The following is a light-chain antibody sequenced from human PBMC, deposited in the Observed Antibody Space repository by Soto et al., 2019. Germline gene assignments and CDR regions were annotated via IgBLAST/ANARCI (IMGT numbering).Light chain of an antibody. J-gene: IGLJ1*01. CDR1: NSDIGRYNM. CDR3: TSYTSKNTHV. Sequence: QSVLTQPASLSRSPVQSITIACAGTNSDIGRYNMVSWYQQHPGKVPKLLIYDVSIRPSGVSDRFSGSRSGNTASLTISGLQPEDEADYYCTSYTSKNTHVFGSGTKVTVL. CDR2: DVS. V-gene: IGLV2-14*02.